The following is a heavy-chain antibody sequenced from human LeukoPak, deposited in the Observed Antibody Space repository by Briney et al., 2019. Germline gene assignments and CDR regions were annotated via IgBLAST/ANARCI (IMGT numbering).Heavy chain of an antibody. J-gene: IGHJ4*02. Sequence: PGGSLRLSCAASGFTFSNYGMHWVRQAPGKGLEWVAVISYDGNNKYSADSVKGRFTISRDNSKNTLYLQMNSLRPEDAAVYYCARDRFRGVIPSYFDDWGQGTLVTVSS. V-gene: IGHV3-30*03. D-gene: IGHD3-10*01. CDR2: ISYDGNNK. CDR3: ARDRFRGVIPSYFDD. CDR1: GFTFSNYG.